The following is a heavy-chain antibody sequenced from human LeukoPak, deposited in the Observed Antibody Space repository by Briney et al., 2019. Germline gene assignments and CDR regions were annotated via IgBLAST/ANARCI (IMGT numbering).Heavy chain of an antibody. CDR1: GGSISTYY. CDR2: IYYSGST. D-gene: IGHD3-3*01. V-gene: IGHV4-59*01. CDR3: ARTEASMYYDFWSGYYGFDP. Sequence: SETLSLTCTVSGGSISTYYWSWIRQPPGKGLECIGYIYYSGSTNYNPSLRSRVTISVDTSKNQFSLKLSSVTAADTAVYYCARTEASMYYDFWSGYYGFDPWGQGTLVTVSS. J-gene: IGHJ5*02.